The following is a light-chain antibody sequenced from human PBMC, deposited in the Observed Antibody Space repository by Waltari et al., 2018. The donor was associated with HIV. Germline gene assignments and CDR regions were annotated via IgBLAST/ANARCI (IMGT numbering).Light chain of an antibody. J-gene: IGLJ3*02. CDR1: SSNIGAHYG. CDR3: QSYDSSLSTVL. V-gene: IGLV1-40*01. Sequence: QSVPTQPPPVPGAPGQTVTISCTGSSSNIGAHYGVNCFPQRPGTAPRLLIFSDHNRPSGVPDRFSCSMSGTSASLAITGLQAEDESDYYCQSYDSSLSTVLFGGGTKLTVL. CDR2: SDH.